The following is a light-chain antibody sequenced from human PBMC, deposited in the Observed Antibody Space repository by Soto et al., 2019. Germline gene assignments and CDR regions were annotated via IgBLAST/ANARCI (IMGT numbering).Light chain of an antibody. Sequence: QSALTQPRSVSGSPGQSVTISCTGTSSDVGGDNYVSWYQQHPGKAPKLMIYDVSKRPSGVPDRFSGSKSGNTASLTISGLHSEYEADYYCCSYAGSYTGVFCGGTKLTVL. J-gene: IGLJ3*02. CDR2: DVS. CDR3: CSYAGSYTGV. V-gene: IGLV2-11*01. CDR1: SSDVGGDNY.